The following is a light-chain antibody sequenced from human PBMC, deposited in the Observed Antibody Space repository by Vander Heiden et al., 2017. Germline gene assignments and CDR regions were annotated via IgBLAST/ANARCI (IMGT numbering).Light chain of an antibody. J-gene: IGKJ1*01. CDR2: GAS. CDR1: HRVSSN. V-gene: IGKV3-15*01. Sequence: EIVMTQSPATLSVSPGERATLSCRASHRVSSNLAWYQQKPGQSPRLLIYGASTSATGIPASFSGSGSGTEFTLTISSLQSEDFAVYYCQQYNNWPRTFGQGTKVEIK. CDR3: QQYNNWPRT.